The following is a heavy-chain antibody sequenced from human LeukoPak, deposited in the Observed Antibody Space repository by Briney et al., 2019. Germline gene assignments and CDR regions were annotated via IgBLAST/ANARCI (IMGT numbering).Heavy chain of an antibody. CDR1: GDSISTYY. J-gene: IGHJ4*02. Sequence: SETLSLTCTVSGDSISTYYWSWIRQPPGKGLVWIGYIYYRVTSDYSPSLKSRVTMSVDMSTRQISLKLSSVTAADTALYYCARAVGGDGSGSLWGPGTLVTVSS. V-gene: IGHV4-59*01. CDR3: ARAVGGDGSGSL. D-gene: IGHD3-10*01. CDR2: IYYRVTS.